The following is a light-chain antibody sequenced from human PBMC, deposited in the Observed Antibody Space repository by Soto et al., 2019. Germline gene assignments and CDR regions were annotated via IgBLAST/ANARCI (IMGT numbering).Light chain of an antibody. J-gene: IGLJ1*01. Sequence: QSALTQPASVSGSPGQSITISCTGTSSDVGRYNYVSWYQQHPGKAPKFMIYEVSNRPSGISNRFFGSKSGNTASLTISGLQPEDEADYYCISYTTTNTYVFGTGTKLTVL. CDR3: ISYTTTNTYV. V-gene: IGLV2-14*01. CDR2: EVS. CDR1: SSDVGRYNY.